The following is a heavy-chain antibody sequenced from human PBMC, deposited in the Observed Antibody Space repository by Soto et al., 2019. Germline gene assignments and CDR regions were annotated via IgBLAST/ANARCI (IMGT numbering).Heavy chain of an antibody. V-gene: IGHV4-59*01. CDR1: GGSISSYY. J-gene: IGHJ4*02. CDR3: ARDPVGVLGGFDY. D-gene: IGHD2-8*02. CDR2: IYYRGST. Sequence: SETLSLTCTVSGGSISSYYWSWIRQPPGKGLEWIGYIYYRGSTNYNPSLKSRVTISVDTSKNQFSLKLSSVTAADTAVYYCARDPVGVLGGFDYWGQGTLVTVSS.